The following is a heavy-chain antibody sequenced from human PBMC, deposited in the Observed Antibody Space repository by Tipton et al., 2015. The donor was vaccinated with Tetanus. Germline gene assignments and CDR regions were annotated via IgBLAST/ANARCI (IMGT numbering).Heavy chain of an antibody. D-gene: IGHD6-19*01. CDR3: ARDFRGNGDGWYRDY. Sequence: TLSLTCTVSGASVMSGEYFWSWVRHLPGKGLEAIGNTQFSGGTYYDPSLKSRATISIDMSKNQFSLKLTSVTAADTAVYFCARDFRGNGDGWYRDYWGQGTLVTVSS. V-gene: IGHV4-31*03. CDR1: GASVMSGEYF. J-gene: IGHJ4*02. CDR2: TQFSGGT.